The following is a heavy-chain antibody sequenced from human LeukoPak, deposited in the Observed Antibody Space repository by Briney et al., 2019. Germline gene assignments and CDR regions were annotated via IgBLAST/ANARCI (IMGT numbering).Heavy chain of an antibody. V-gene: IGHV4-59*08. CDR3: ARALGYSVRAFDI. Sequence: PSETLSLTCSVSGGSLNSFFWSWIRQSPGKGLEWIGDIFYSGSTNYNPSLKSRVTISVDTSKNQFSLKLSSVTAADTAVYYCARALGYSVRAFDIWGQGTMVTVSS. CDR2: IFYSGST. J-gene: IGHJ3*02. D-gene: IGHD5-24*01. CDR1: GGSLNSFF.